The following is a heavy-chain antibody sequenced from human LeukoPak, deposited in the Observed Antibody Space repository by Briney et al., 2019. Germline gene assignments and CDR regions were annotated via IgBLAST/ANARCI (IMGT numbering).Heavy chain of an antibody. Sequence: ASVKVSCKASGYTFTGYYMHWVRQAPGQGLEWMGWINPNSGGTNYAQKFQGRVTMTRDTSISTAYMELSSLRSEDTAVYYCATSMVRGVTASPFDAFDIWGQGTMVTVSS. V-gene: IGHV1-2*02. CDR2: INPNSGGT. D-gene: IGHD3-10*01. J-gene: IGHJ3*02. CDR1: GYTFTGYY. CDR3: ATSMVRGVTASPFDAFDI.